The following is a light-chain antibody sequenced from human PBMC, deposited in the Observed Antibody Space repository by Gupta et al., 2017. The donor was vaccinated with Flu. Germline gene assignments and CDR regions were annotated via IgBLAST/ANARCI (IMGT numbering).Light chain of an antibody. J-gene: IGLJ2*01. CDR2: VDS. V-gene: IGLV1-40*01. CDR1: SSNIGGGYD. Sequence: QSVLTQPPSVSGAPGQRVTISCTGSSSNIGGGYDVNWYQQLPGTAPKLLIYVDSNRPSGVPGRFSGSKPGTSASLAITGLQPEDEADYYCQSYDSSLSGSVVFGGGTKLTVL. CDR3: QSYDSSLSGSVV.